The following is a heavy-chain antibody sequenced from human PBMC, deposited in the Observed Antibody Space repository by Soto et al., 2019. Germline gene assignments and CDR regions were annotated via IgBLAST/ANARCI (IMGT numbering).Heavy chain of an antibody. J-gene: IGHJ6*02. CDR1: GFTFSSYG. CDR2: IWYDGSNK. V-gene: IGHV3-33*01. D-gene: IGHD6-6*01. Sequence: GGSLRLSCAASGFTFSSYGMHWVRQAPGKGLEWVAVIWYDGSNKYYADSVKGRFTISRDNSKNTLYLQMNSLRAEDTAVYYCARDVEQLVVNSYYYYGMDVWGQGTTVTVSS. CDR3: ARDVEQLVVNSYYYYGMDV.